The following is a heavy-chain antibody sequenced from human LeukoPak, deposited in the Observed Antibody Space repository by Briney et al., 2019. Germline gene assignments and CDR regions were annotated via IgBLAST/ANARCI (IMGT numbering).Heavy chain of an antibody. Sequence: ASVKVSCKASGYTFTGYYMHWVRQAPGQGLEWMGWINPNSGGTNYAQKFQGRVTMTRDTSISTAYMELSRLRSDDTAAYYCARDPTPGSVTLDYWGQGTLVTVSS. CDR2: INPNSGGT. D-gene: IGHD4-17*01. CDR1: GYTFTGYY. J-gene: IGHJ4*02. CDR3: ARDPTPGSVTLDY. V-gene: IGHV1-2*02.